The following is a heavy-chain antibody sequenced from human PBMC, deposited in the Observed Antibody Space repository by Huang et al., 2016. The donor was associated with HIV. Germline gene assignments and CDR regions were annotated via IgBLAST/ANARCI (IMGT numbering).Heavy chain of an antibody. CDR2: ISTSWSP. CDR1: GGSITTGDYS. J-gene: IGHJ2*01. D-gene: IGHD3-10*01. CDR3: ARDGFESLQTYWYFDV. V-gene: IGHV4-61*09. Sequence: QVQLLESGPGLVKPSQTLSLTCTVSGGSITTGDYSWCWIRQSAGQGLEWIGHISTSWSPNDNPSLLNRVTISRDTSKNQFSLKLDSVTAADTAVYYCARDGFESLQTYWYFDVWGRGTLVTVSS.